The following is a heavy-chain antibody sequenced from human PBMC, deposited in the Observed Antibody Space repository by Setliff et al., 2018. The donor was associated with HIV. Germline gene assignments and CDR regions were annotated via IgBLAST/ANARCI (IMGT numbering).Heavy chain of an antibody. CDR1: GFIFSDYG. CDR3: ARGVDSYMDV. V-gene: IGHV3-33*01. CDR2: VWYDGSNK. J-gene: IGHJ6*03. D-gene: IGHD5-12*01. Sequence: PGESLKISCVASGFIFSDYGIHWVRQAPGKELEWVAVVWYDGSNKNYADTVKGRFTISRDNSKNTLYLQMSSLRADDTAVYYCARGVDSYMDVWGKGTTVTVSS.